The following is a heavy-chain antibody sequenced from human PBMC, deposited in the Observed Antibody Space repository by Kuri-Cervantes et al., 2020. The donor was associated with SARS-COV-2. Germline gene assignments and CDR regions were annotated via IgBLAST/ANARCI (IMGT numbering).Heavy chain of an antibody. CDR2: ISYDGSNK. CDR3: ARAATAFLYYFDC. J-gene: IGHJ4*02. D-gene: IGHD2-21*02. Sequence: GGSLRLSCSASGFTFSSYAMHWVRQAPGKGLEWVAVISYDGSNKYYADSVKGRFTISRDNSKNTLYLQMNSLRAEDTAVYYCARAATAFLYYFDCWGQGTLVTVSS. V-gene: IGHV3-30*01. CDR1: GFTFSSYA.